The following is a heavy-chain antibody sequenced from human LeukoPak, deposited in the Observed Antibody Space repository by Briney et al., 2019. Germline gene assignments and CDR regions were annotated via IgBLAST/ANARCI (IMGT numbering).Heavy chain of an antibody. CDR2: LSDSGGNT. CDR1: GFTFSNYA. D-gene: IGHD3-10*01. V-gene: IGHV3-23*01. Sequence: PGGSLRLSCAASGFTFSNYAMSWVRQAPGKGLEWVSTLSDSGGNTYYVDSVKGRFTISRDNAKNTVYLQMNSLRAEDTAVYYCARDITLTRGGRSDYWGQGTLVTVSS. CDR3: ARDITLTRGGRSDY. J-gene: IGHJ4*02.